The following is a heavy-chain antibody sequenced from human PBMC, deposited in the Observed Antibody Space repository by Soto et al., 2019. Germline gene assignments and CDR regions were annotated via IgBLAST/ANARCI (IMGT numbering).Heavy chain of an antibody. CDR2: IIPIFGTA. CDR1: GGTFSSYA. Sequence: ASVKVSCKASGGTFSSYAISWVRQAPGQGLEWMGGIIPIFGTANYAQKFQGRVTITADESTSTAYMELSSLRSEDTAVYYCARGPDIVLVPAAMVNYYYYGMDVWG. CDR3: ARGPDIVLVPAAMVNYYYYGMDV. V-gene: IGHV1-69*13. J-gene: IGHJ6*02. D-gene: IGHD2-2*01.